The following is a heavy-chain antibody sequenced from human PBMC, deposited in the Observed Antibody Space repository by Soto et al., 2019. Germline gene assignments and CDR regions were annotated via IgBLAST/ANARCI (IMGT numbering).Heavy chain of an antibody. CDR1: GGTFSTSA. V-gene: IGHV1-69*12. Sequence: QVQLVQSGAEVKKPGSSVKVSCKASGGTFSTSAISWVRQAPGQGLEWVGGIMPVFATPDYAQKFQGRVTITADEPTTTAYLELTRLRTDDTAVYYCARDKDRQQLGGNYYYILDVWGQGTAITVSS. CDR3: ARDKDRQQLGGNYYYILDV. J-gene: IGHJ6*02. D-gene: IGHD3-3*02. CDR2: IMPVFATP.